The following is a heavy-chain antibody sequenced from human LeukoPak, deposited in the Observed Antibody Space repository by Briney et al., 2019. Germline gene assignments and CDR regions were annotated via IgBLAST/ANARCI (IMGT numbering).Heavy chain of an antibody. CDR3: AKDSPSYSSGWAVDY. V-gene: IGHV3-23*01. Sequence: PGGSLRLSCAASGFTFSSYAMSWVRQAPGKGLEWVSGISGSGGSTYYADSVKGRFTIFRDNSKNTLYLQMNSLRAEDTAVYYCAKDSPSYSSGWAVDYWGQGTLVTVSS. J-gene: IGHJ4*02. CDR1: GFTFSSYA. D-gene: IGHD6-19*01. CDR2: ISGSGGST.